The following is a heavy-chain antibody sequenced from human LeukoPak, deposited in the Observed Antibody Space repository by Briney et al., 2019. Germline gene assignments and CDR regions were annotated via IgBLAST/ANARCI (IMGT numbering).Heavy chain of an antibody. CDR2: IDPSDSYT. J-gene: IGHJ4*02. Sequence: GESLKISCKGSGYSFTSYWISWVRQMPGKGLEWMGRIDPSDSYTNYSPSFQGHVTISADKSISTAYLQWSSLKASDTAMYYCARLLGDTAMVPFLDYWGQGTLVTVSS. CDR1: GYSFTSYW. D-gene: IGHD5-18*01. CDR3: ARLLGDTAMVPFLDY. V-gene: IGHV5-10-1*01.